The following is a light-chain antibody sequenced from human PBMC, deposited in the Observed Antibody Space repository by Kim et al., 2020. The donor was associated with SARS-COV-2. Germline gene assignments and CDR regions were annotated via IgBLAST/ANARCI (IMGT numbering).Light chain of an antibody. CDR3: AAWDDSLNGWV. J-gene: IGLJ3*02. Sequence: GQRVTISCSGSSSNIGSDTVNWFQQLPGSAPKLLIYSNNQRPSGVPDRFSGAKSGTSASLAISGLQSEDEADYYCAAWDDSLNGWVFGGGTQLTV. CDR1: SSNIGSDT. V-gene: IGLV1-44*01. CDR2: SNN.